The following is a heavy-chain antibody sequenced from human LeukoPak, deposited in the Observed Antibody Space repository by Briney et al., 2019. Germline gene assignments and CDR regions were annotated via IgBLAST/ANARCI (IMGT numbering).Heavy chain of an antibody. V-gene: IGHV1-2*02. J-gene: IGHJ4*02. CDR2: INPNSGGT. CDR1: GYTFTDFY. D-gene: IGHD2-15*01. CDR3: ARTEVVVAAEFDY. Sequence: GASVKVSCKTSGYTFTDFYMHWVRQAPGQGLEWMGWINPNSGGTNYAQKFQGRVTMTRDTSISTAYMELSRLRSDDTAVYYCARTEVVVAAEFDYWGQGTLVTVSS.